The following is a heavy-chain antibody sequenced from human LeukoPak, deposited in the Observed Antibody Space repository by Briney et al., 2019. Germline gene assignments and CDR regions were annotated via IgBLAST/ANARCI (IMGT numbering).Heavy chain of an antibody. CDR2: INHSGST. CDR3: ARQRGYSSGWYYFDY. Sequence: PSETLSLTCTVSGGSMSSYYWSWIRQPPGKGLEWIGEINHSGSTNYNPSLKSRVTISVDTSKNQFSLKLSSVTAADTAVYYCARQRGYSSGWYYFDYWGQGTLVTVSS. D-gene: IGHD6-19*01. J-gene: IGHJ4*02. CDR1: GGSMSSYY. V-gene: IGHV4-34*01.